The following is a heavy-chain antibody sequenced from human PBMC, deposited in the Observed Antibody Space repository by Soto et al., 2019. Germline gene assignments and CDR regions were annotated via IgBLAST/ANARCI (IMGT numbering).Heavy chain of an antibody. CDR1: GFTFKNYW. Sequence: PGGSLRLSCAPSGFTFKNYWMHWVRQASGEGLVWVSRINNDGTISNYTDSVKGRFTISRDNAKNTLYLEMNSLRVEDTAVYYCARGTGNLAGVIDHWGQGTLVTVSS. CDR3: ARGTGNLAGVIDH. V-gene: IGHV3-74*01. J-gene: IGHJ4*02. CDR2: INNDGTIS. D-gene: IGHD1-1*01.